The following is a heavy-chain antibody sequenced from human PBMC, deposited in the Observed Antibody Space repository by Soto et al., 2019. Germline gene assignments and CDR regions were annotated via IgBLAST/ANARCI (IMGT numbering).Heavy chain of an antibody. CDR2: IYPGDSDT. D-gene: IGHD3-22*01. CDR3: ARSGSTMKYGFDI. Sequence: GSLKISCKGSGYRFTSYWIGWVRQMPGKGLEWMGIIYPGDSDTRYSPSFQGQVTISVDKSISTAYLQWSSLKASDTAMYYCARSGSTMKYGFDIWGQGTMVTVSS. V-gene: IGHV5-51*01. CDR1: GYRFTSYW. J-gene: IGHJ3*02.